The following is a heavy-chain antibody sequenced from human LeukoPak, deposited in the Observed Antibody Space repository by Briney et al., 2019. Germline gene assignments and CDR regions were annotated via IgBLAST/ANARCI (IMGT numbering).Heavy chain of an antibody. V-gene: IGHV3-11*04. Sequence: PGGSLRLSCAASGFIFSDCYMSWIRQAPGKGLEWLSFISSGGSTIYYADSVKGRFTISRDDAQNSLYLQMNSLRAEDTAVYYCARSGAFCSGEDCYSERTWFDPWGQGTLVTISS. D-gene: IGHD2-15*01. CDR3: ARSGAFCSGEDCYSERTWFDP. J-gene: IGHJ5*02. CDR1: GFIFSDCY. CDR2: ISSGGSTI.